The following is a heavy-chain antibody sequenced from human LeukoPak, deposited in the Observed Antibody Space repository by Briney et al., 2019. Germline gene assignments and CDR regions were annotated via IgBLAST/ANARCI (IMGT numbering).Heavy chain of an antibody. CDR1: GGSISSSSYY. V-gene: IGHV4-39*01. D-gene: IGHD3-22*01. CDR3: ARSEYYDSSGYYYFDY. Sequence: SETLSLTCTVSGGSISSSSYYWGWIRQPPGKGLEWIGSIYYSGSTYYNPSLKSRVTISVDTSKNQFSLKLSSVTAADTAVYYCARSEYYDSSGYYYFDYWGQGTLVTVSS. J-gene: IGHJ4*02. CDR2: IYYSGST.